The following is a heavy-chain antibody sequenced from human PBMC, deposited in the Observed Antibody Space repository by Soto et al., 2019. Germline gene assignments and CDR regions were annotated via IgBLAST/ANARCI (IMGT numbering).Heavy chain of an antibody. D-gene: IGHD2-2*03. CDR3: ATRRGYCSSTSCYYFDY. CDR2: FDPEDGET. V-gene: IGHV1-24*01. J-gene: IGHJ4*02. Sequence: ASVKVSCKVSGYTLTELSMHWVRQAPGKGLEWMGGFDPEDGETIYAQKFQDRVTMTEDTSTDTAYMELSSLRSEDTAVYYCATRRGYCSSTSCYYFDYWGQGTLVTFSS. CDR1: GYTLTELS.